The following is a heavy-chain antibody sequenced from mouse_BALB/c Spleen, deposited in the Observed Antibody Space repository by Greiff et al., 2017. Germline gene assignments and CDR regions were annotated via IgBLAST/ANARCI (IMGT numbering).Heavy chain of an antibody. Sequence: EVQVVESGGGLVQPGGSRKLSCAASGFTFSSFGMHWVRQAPEKGLEWVAYISSGSSTIYYADTVKGRFTISRDNPKNTLFLQMTSLRSEDTAMYYCARSDGSSYGFAYWGQGTLVTVSA. CDR2: ISSGSSTI. D-gene: IGHD1-1*01. CDR1: GFTFSSFG. CDR3: ARSDGSSYGFAY. J-gene: IGHJ3*01. V-gene: IGHV5-17*02.